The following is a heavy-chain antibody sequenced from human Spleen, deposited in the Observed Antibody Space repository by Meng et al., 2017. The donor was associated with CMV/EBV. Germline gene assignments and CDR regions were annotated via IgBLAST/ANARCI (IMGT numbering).Heavy chain of an antibody. CDR1: FSGYY. CDR3: ARAVRSSGSYLRPAGGAPDY. J-gene: IGHJ4*02. CDR2: INHSGST. V-gene: IGHV4-34*01. Sequence: FSGYYWSWIRQPPGKGLEWIGEINHSGSTNYNPSLKSRVTISVDTSKNQFSLKLSSVTAADTAVYYCARAVRSSGSYLRPAGGAPDYWGQGTLVTVSS. D-gene: IGHD1-26*01.